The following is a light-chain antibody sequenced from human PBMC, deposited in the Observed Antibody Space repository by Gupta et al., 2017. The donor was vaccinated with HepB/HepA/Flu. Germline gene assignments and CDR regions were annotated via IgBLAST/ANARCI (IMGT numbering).Light chain of an antibody. V-gene: IGLV2-14*01. Sequence: SPLTQPPSVAGSPGPSITIPCTGTSSDVGGYNYVSWYQQHPGKAPKLMIYDVSNRPSGVSNRFSGPKSGNTASLTISGLQAEDEADYYCSSYTSSSTLGVFGGGTKLTVL. CDR1: SSDVGGYNY. CDR2: DVS. CDR3: SSYTSSSTLGV. J-gene: IGLJ2*01.